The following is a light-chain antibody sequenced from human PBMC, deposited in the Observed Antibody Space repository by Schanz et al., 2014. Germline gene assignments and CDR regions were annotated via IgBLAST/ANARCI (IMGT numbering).Light chain of an antibody. J-gene: IGKJ1*01. CDR1: QSVHRNY. CDR2: GTS. Sequence: EIVLTQSPGTLSLSPGERATLSCRASQSVHRNYLAWHQQKPGQAPRLLIYGTSIRATGIPDRFSGSGSGTDFTLTISRLEPEDFAVYYCQQYGSSPPQTFGQGTKVEIK. V-gene: IGKV3-20*01. CDR3: QQYGSSPPQT.